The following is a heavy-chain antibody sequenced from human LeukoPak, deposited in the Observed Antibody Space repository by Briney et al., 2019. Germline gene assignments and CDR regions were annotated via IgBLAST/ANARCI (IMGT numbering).Heavy chain of an antibody. J-gene: IGHJ4*02. Sequence: GASVKVSCKASGGTFSSYAISWVRQAPGQGLEWMGIIYPGDSDTRYSPSFQGQVTISADKSISTAYLQWSSLKASDTAMYYCASTRIGCSSLTDYWGQGTLVTVSS. D-gene: IGHD6-13*01. CDR2: IYPGDSDT. V-gene: IGHV5-51*01. CDR1: GGTFSSYA. CDR3: ASTRIGCSSLTDY.